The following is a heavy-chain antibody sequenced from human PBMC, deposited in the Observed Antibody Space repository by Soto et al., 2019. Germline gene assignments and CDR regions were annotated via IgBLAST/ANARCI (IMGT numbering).Heavy chain of an antibody. CDR3: ARAPSIAARFPFYYYYGMDV. CDR1: GFTVSSNY. CDR2: IYSGGST. V-gene: IGHV3-53*01. D-gene: IGHD6-6*01. J-gene: IGHJ6*02. Sequence: GGSLRLSCAASGFTVSSNYMSWVRPAPGKGLEWVSVIYSGGSTYYADSVKGRFTISRDNSKNTLYLQMNSLRAEDTAVYYCARAPSIAARFPFYYYYGMDVWGQGTTVTVSS.